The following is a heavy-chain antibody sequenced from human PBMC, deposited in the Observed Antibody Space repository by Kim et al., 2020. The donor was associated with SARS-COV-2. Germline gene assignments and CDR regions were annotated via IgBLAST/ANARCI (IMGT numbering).Heavy chain of an antibody. Sequence: ATRKCSFTISRDNAKNSLYLQMNSLRAEDTAVYYCAGARQSDYYYYGMDVWGQGTTVTVSS. J-gene: IGHJ6*02. CDR3: AGARQSDYYYYGMDV. D-gene: IGHD4-4*01. V-gene: IGHV3-7*04.